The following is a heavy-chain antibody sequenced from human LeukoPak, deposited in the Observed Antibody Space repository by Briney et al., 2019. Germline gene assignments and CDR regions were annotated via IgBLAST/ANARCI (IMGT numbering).Heavy chain of an antibody. V-gene: IGHV3-20*04. CDR1: GFAFDEHG. J-gene: IGHJ4*02. CDR2: INWSGGST. Sequence: GGSLRLSCTASGFAFDEHGMSWVRQVPGKGLEWVSGINWSGGSTGYADPLRGRFTISRDNAKNTLYLQMDSLRAEDTALYYCARAPITSPFYFDYWGQGTLVTVSS. CDR3: ARAPITSPFYFDY. D-gene: IGHD2-2*01.